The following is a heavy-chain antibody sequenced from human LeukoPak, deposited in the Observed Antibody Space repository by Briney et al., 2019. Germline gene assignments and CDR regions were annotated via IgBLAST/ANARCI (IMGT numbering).Heavy chain of an antibody. J-gene: IGHJ4*02. V-gene: IGHV4-59*01. CDR1: GDSISSDY. CDR2: IYYSGST. CDR3: ARGTNYYDSSGYYS. D-gene: IGHD3-22*01. Sequence: KTSETLSLTCTVSGDSISSDYWSWIRQPPGKGLEWIGYIYYSGSTNYNPSLKSRVTISVDTSKNQFSLKLSSVTAADTAVYYCARGTNYYDSSGYYSWGQGTLVTVSS.